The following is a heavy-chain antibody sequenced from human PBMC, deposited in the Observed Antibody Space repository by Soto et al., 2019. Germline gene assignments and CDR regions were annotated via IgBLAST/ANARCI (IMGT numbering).Heavy chain of an antibody. CDR1: GGTFSSYT. CDR2: IIPILGIA. D-gene: IGHD3-10*01. J-gene: IGHJ6*03. V-gene: IGHV1-69*02. CDR3: ARLSGSYYNVDYYYMDV. Sequence: SGGTFSSYTISWVRQAPGQGLEWMGRIIPILGIANYAQKFQGRVTITADKSTSTAYMELSSLRSEDTAVYYCARLSGSYYNVDYYYMDVWGKGTTVTVSS.